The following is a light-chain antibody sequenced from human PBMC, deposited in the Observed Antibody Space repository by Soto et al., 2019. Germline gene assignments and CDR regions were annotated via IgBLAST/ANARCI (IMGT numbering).Light chain of an antibody. J-gene: IGLJ3*02. V-gene: IGLV2-14*01. Sequence: QSALTQPASVSGSPGQSITISCTGTSSDVGGYNFVSWYQQHPGKAPKLMIYEVSHRPSGVSSRFSGSKSGNTASLTISGLQAEDEADYYCSSYTTSSTLRGVFGGGTKLTVL. CDR1: SSDVGGYNF. CDR2: EVS. CDR3: SSYTTSSTLRGV.